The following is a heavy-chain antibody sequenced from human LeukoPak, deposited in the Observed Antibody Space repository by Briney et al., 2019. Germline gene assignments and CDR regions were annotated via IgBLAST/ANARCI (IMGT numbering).Heavy chain of an antibody. Sequence: GGSLRLSCAASGFTFSGSAMHWVRQASGKGLEWVGRIRSKANSYATAYAASVKGRFTISRDDSKNTAYLQMNSLKTEDTAVYYCTRHSGLFRSGWSYYYYYMDVWGKGTTVTVSS. J-gene: IGHJ6*03. V-gene: IGHV3-73*01. CDR2: IRSKANSYAT. CDR1: GFTFSGSA. CDR3: TRHSGLFRSGWSYYYYYMDV. D-gene: IGHD6-19*01.